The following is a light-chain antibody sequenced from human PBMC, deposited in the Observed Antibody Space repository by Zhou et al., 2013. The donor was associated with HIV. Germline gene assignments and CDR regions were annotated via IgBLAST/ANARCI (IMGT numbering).Light chain of an antibody. V-gene: IGKV3-11*01. Sequence: EIVLTQSPGTLSLSPGERATLSCRASQSVSSYLAWYQQKPGQAPRLLIYDASNRATGIPARFSGSGSGTDFTLTISSLEPEDFAVYYCQQRSNWPLTFGPGTKVGYQT. CDR3: QQRSNWPLT. CDR1: QSVSSY. J-gene: IGKJ3*01. CDR2: DAS.